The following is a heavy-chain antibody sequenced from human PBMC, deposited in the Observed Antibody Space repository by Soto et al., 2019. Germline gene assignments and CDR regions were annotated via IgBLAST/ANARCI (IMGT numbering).Heavy chain of an antibody. V-gene: IGHV3-30-3*01. D-gene: IGHD3-10*02. CDR1: GFTFSSYA. CDR3: ARGGVFVRGTPLAGFDP. CDR2: ISYDGSNK. J-gene: IGHJ5*02. Sequence: QVQLVESGGGVVQPGRSLRLSCAASGFTFSSYAMHWVRQAPGKGLEWVAVISYDGSNKYYADSVKGRFTISRDNSKNTLYLQMNSLRAEDTAVYYCARGGVFVRGTPLAGFDPWGQGTLVTVSS.